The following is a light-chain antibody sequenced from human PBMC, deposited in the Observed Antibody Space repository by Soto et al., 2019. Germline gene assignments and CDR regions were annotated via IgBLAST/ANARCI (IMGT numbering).Light chain of an antibody. CDR3: QQRSNWRSIT. CDR1: QSVSSI. CDR2: DAS. V-gene: IGKV3-11*01. J-gene: IGKJ5*01. Sequence: EIVLTQSPATLSLSPRERATLSCRATQSVSSILAWYQQKPGQAPRLLIYDASNRATGIPARCSGSGSVTDFTLTISKLEPEDFAVYYCQQRSNWRSITFGQGTRLEIK.